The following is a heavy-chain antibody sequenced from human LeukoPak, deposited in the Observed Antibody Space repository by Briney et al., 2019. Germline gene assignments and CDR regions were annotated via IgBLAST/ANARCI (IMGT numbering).Heavy chain of an antibody. CDR1: TDSISSSSHH. CDR3: VRHDGRGGATMGALDS. CDR2: IYYGWTT. D-gene: IGHD5-12*01. V-gene: IGHV4-39*01. J-gene: IGHJ4*02. Sequence: PSETLSLTCTVSTDSISSSSHHWGWIRQSPGKGLEWIGSIYYGWTTYYNPSLTSRVAISVVTSKNQFSLQLNSVTAADTAVYYCVRHDGRGGATMGALDSWGQGSLVTVSS.